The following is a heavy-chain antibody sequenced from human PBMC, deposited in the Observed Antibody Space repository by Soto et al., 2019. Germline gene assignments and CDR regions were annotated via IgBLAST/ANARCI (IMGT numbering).Heavy chain of an antibody. CDR2: ISFDGSNK. J-gene: IGHJ4*02. D-gene: IGHD1-26*01. CDR1: GFSFSSYG. V-gene: IGHV3-30*03. Sequence: QVQLVESGGGVVQPGRSLRLSCAASGFSFSSYGMHWVRQAPGKGLDWVAAISFDGSNKYYADSVKGRFTISRDDSKNTEYLQMNSLRAEDTAVYYCAASALWDYFDFWGQGTLVTVSS. CDR3: AASALWDYFDF.